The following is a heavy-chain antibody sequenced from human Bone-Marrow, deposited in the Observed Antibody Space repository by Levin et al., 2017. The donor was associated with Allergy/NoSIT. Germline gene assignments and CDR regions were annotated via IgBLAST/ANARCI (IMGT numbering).Heavy chain of an antibody. D-gene: IGHD3-16*01. J-gene: IGHJ6*02. Sequence: GGSLRLSCAASEFTFRNYEMTWVRQAPGKGLEWVAYISSSGDGIDYIDSVKGRFTISRDNAKNSLFLQMNSLRAEDTAVYYCARRLITYGMDVWGQGTTVIVSS. CDR1: EFTFRNYE. CDR2: ISSSGDGI. CDR3: ARRLITYGMDV. V-gene: IGHV3-48*03.